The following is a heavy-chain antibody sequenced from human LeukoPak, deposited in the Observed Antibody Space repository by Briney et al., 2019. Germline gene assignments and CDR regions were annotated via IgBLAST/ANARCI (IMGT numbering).Heavy chain of an antibody. J-gene: IGHJ6*02. CDR1: GGSISSRSYY. CDR2: IYYSGST. V-gene: IGHV4-39*01. CDR3: AIQRLDGTDV. Sequence: PSETLSLTCTVSGGSISSRSYYWGWIRQPPGKGLEWIGSIYYSGSTYYNASLKSRVTTSVDTSKNQFSLKLTSVTAADTAVYYCAIQRLDGTDVWGLGITVTVSS. D-gene: IGHD6-19*01.